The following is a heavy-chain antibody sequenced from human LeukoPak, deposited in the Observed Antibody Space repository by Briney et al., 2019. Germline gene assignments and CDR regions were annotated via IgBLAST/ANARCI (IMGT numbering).Heavy chain of an antibody. Sequence: KASETLSLTCTVSGGSISSYYWSWIRQPPGKGLDWIGYISYSGRTKSNPPLKSRVTISLDTSKNQISLKVSSVTAADTAVYYCARHAGCSGDSCYSGFPDYWGQGTLVTVSS. D-gene: IGHD2-15*01. CDR2: ISYSGRT. V-gene: IGHV4-59*08. CDR3: ARHAGCSGDSCYSGFPDY. CDR1: GGSISSYY. J-gene: IGHJ4*02.